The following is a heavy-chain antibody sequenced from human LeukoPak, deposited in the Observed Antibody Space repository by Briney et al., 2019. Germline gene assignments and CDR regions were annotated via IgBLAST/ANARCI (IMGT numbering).Heavy chain of an antibody. Sequence: PGGSLRLSCAASGFTFSTYNMNWVRHAPGKGLEWISSITSSSSYVYYADSVKGRFTISRDNAKNSLYLQMNSLRAEDTAVYYCANDLGWIQLNLGRGQGTLVTVSS. CDR1: GFTFSTYN. CDR3: ANDLGWIQLNLG. V-gene: IGHV3-21*01. J-gene: IGHJ4*02. CDR2: ITSSSSYV. D-gene: IGHD5-18*01.